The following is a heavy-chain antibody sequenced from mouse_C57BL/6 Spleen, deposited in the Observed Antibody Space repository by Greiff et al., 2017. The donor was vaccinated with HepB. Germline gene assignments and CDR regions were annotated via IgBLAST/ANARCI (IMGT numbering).Heavy chain of an antibody. D-gene: IGHD1-1*01. Sequence: LQQSGPELVKPGASVKISCKASGYAFSSSWMNWVKQRPGKGLEWIGRIYPGDGDTNYNGKFKGKATLTADKSSSTAYMQLSSLTSEDSAVYFCARKSITTVVDWYFDVWGTGTTVTVSS. J-gene: IGHJ1*03. CDR3: ARKSITTVVDWYFDV. V-gene: IGHV1-82*01. CDR2: IYPGDGDT. CDR1: GYAFSSSW.